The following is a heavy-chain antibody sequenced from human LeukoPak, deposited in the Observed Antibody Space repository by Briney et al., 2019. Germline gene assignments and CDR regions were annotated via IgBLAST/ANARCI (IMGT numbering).Heavy chain of an antibody. V-gene: IGHV4-39*07. J-gene: IGHJ4*02. CDR1: GGSISSSSYY. CDR2: IYYSGST. D-gene: IGHD5-18*01. CDR3: ARALGYSYGLYYFDY. Sequence: SETLSLTCTVSGGSISSSSYYWGWIRQPPGKGLEWIGSIYYSGSTYYNPSLKSRVTISVDTSKNQFSLKLSSVTAADTAVYYCARALGYSYGLYYFDYWGQGTLVTVSS.